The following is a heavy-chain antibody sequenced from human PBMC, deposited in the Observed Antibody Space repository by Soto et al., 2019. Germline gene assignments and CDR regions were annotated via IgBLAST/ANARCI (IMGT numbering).Heavy chain of an antibody. D-gene: IGHD4-17*01. Sequence: QLQLQESGPGLVKPSETLSLTCTVSGGSISSSSNHWGWIRQPPGKGLEWIGNIYYSVNTYYNPSLKSRVTISVDTSKNQFSLRLTSVTAADTAVYYCATHPPYGPLDHWGQGTLVTVSS. CDR1: GGSISSSSNH. CDR2: IYYSVNT. CDR3: ATHPPYGPLDH. V-gene: IGHV4-39*01. J-gene: IGHJ4*02.